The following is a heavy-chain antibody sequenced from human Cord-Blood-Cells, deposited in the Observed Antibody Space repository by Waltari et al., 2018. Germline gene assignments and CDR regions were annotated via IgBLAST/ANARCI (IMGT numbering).Heavy chain of an antibody. V-gene: IGHV3-48*03. CDR3: ARALDRVHAFDI. Sequence: EVQLVESGGGLVRPGGSLRLSCAASGFPFGRFEMNWVRQAPGKGLEWVSYISSSGSTIYYADSVKGRFTISRDNAKNSLYLQMNSLRAEDTAVYYCARALDRVHAFDIWGQGTMVTVSS. CDR1: GFPFGRFE. J-gene: IGHJ3*02. CDR2: ISSSGSTI. D-gene: IGHD1-1*01.